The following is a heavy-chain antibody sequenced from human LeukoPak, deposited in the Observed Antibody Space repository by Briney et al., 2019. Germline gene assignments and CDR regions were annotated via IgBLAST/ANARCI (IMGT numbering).Heavy chain of an antibody. CDR3: AKKSRDGYNPFDY. CDR2: ISSGGESP. CDR1: GFIFSRYA. D-gene: IGHD5-24*01. J-gene: IGHJ4*02. V-gene: IGHV3-23*01. Sequence: PGGSLRLSCAASGFIFSRYAMSWVRQAPGKGLEWVWGISSGGESPYYAASVRGRFTISRDNSKNTLYLEINSLRAEDTAVYSCAKKSRDGYNPFDYLGQGTLVTVSS.